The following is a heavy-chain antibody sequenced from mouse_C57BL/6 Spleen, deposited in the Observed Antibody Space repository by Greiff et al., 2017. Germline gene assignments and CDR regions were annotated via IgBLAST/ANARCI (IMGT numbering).Heavy chain of an antibody. J-gene: IGHJ4*01. V-gene: IGHV5-6*01. Sequence: EVQGVESGGDLVKPGGSLKLSCAASGFTFSSYGMSWVRQTPDKRLEWVATISSGGSYTYYPDSVKGRFTISRDNAKNTLYLQMSSLKSEDTAMYYCVRRGLRAMDDWGQGTSVTVSS. CDR1: GFTFSSYG. CDR2: ISSGGSYT. CDR3: VRRGLRAMDD. D-gene: IGHD2-4*01.